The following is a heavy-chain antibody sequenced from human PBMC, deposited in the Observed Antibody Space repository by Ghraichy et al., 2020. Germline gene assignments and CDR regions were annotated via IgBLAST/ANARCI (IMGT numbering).Heavy chain of an antibody. CDR2: IYHTGNT. Sequence: SETLSLTCTVSGYSIRSGYFWGWIRQPPGKGLEWIGRIYHTGNTHYNPSLKSRVTISVDTSKNQFSLRLTSVTAADTAVYYCATLAVAGPIDYWGQGTLVTVSS. CDR1: GYSIRSGYF. D-gene: IGHD6-19*01. J-gene: IGHJ4*02. CDR3: ATLAVAGPIDY. V-gene: IGHV4-38-2*02.